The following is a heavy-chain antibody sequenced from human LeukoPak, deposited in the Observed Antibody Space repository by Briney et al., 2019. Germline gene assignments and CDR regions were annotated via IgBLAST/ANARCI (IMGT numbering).Heavy chain of an antibody. D-gene: IGHD3-3*01. CDR1: GGSISSYY. Sequence: SETLSLTCTVSGGSISSYYWSWIRQPPGKGLEWIGYIYYSGSTNYNPSLKSRVTISVDTSKNQFSLKLSSVTAADTAVYYCARGGWSGYYTIKVASWFDPWGQGTLVTVSS. CDR2: IYYSGST. J-gene: IGHJ5*02. V-gene: IGHV4-59*01. CDR3: ARGGWSGYYTIKVASWFDP.